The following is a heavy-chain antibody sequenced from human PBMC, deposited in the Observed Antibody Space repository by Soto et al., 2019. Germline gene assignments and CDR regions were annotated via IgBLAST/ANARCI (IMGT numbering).Heavy chain of an antibody. CDR2: IKEDGSEK. J-gene: IGHJ4*02. D-gene: IGHD3-16*01. V-gene: IGHV3-7*01. CDR1: GFTFSSYR. CDR3: ARPGSERLGEVATDF. Sequence: DVQLVQSGGGLVQPGGSLRLSCAASGFTFSSYRMSWVRQAPGKGLEWVANIKEDGSEKNYVDSVKGRFTISRDNAKDSFYQHMTSLRVDDTAVYYWARPGSERLGEVATDFWGQGSLVTVS.